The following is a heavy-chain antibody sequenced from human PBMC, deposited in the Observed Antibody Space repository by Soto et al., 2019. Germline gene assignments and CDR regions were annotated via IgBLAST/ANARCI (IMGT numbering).Heavy chain of an antibody. V-gene: IGHV1-8*01. D-gene: IGHD6-13*01. J-gene: IGHJ4*02. CDR1: GYTFTSYD. CDR3: AREHSSSWRFDY. CDR2: MNPNSGNT. Sequence: QVQLVPSGAEVKKPGASVKVSCKASGYTFTSYDINWVRQATGQGLEWMGWMNPNSGNTGYAQKFQGRDTMTRNTAISTAYMELSSLRSEDTAVYYCAREHSSSWRFDYWGQGTLVTVSS.